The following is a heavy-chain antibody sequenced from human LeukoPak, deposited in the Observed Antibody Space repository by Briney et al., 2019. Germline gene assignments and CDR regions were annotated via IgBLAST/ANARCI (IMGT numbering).Heavy chain of an antibody. CDR2: INHSGST. CDR1: GGSLSGYY. CDR3: ARGGELELRSDY. Sequence: SETLSLTCAVYGGSLSGYYWSWIRQPPGKGLEWIGEINHSGSTNYNPSLKSRVTISVDTSKNQFSLKLSSVTAADTAVYYCARGGELELRSDYWGQGTLVTVSS. D-gene: IGHD1-7*01. V-gene: IGHV4-34*01. J-gene: IGHJ4*02.